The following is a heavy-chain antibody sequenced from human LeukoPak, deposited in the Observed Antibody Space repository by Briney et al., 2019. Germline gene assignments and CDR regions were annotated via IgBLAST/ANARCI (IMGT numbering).Heavy chain of an antibody. J-gene: IGHJ6*03. CDR1: GYTFTSYG. Sequence: ASVKVSCKASGYTFTSYGISWMRQAPGQGLEWMGWISAYNGNTNYAQKFQGRVTITADKSTSTAYMELSSLRSEDTAVYYCASDTPSTVTTQGYYYMDVWGKGTTVTVSS. V-gene: IGHV1-18*01. D-gene: IGHD4-17*01. CDR2: ISAYNGNT. CDR3: ASDTPSTVTTQGYYYMDV.